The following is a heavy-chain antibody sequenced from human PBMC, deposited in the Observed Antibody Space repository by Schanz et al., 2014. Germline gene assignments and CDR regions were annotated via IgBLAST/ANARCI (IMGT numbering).Heavy chain of an antibody. CDR1: GFAFSSYG. V-gene: IGHV3-21*02. D-gene: IGHD5-18*01. J-gene: IGHJ4*02. CDR2: ISTSGTYM. CDR3: VRVSFADPRLYRGMDRDIDY. Sequence: EVQLVESGGGLVKPGGSLRLSCLASGFAFSSYGMNWLRQAPGRGLEWVSSISTSGTYMYIADSLKGRLTISRDDAKKSMYLQMNNLRAEDTAVYYCVRVSFADPRLYRGMDRDIDYWGQGTLVTVSS.